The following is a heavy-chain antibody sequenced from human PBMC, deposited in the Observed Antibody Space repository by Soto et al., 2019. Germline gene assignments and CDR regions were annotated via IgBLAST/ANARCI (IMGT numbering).Heavy chain of an antibody. CDR3: ARGGRTIAPAGTFAY. D-gene: IGHD1-1*01. Sequence: WTWIRQSPGKGLEWIGEINHGGSTNYNPSLKSRVTISEDTSKSQISLRLTSVTATDTAVYYCARGGRTIAPAGTFAYWGQGTLVTVSS. J-gene: IGHJ4*02. CDR2: INHGGST. V-gene: IGHV4-34*01.